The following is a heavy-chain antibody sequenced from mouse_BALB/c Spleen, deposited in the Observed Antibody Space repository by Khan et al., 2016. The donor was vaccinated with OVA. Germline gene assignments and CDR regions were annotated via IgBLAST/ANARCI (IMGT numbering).Heavy chain of an antibody. D-gene: IGHD1-1*01. V-gene: IGHV1S136*01. CDR3: LRALDDYGSAYGGFAY. CDR1: GYTFTSYV. J-gene: IGHJ3*01. CDR2: ISPNNDGT. Sequence: VQLQQSGPELVKPGASVKMSCKASGYTFTSYVMHWVKQKPGQGLEWIGYISPNNDGTKYNEKFSGKATLTSDKSSSTAYMDLSSLTCEDSAVYDCLRALDDYGSAYGGFAYWGQGTLVTVSA.